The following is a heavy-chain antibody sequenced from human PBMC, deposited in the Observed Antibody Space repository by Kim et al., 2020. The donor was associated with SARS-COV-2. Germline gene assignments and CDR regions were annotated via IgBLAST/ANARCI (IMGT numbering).Heavy chain of an antibody. CDR3: ASGGWYSDY. CDR2: ICSSRNT. Sequence: ICSSRNTNYNSSLESRVTISVDTSKNQFSLKLSSVTAADTAVYYCASGGWYSDYWGQGTLVTVS. D-gene: IGHD6-19*01. V-gene: IGHV4-59*09. J-gene: IGHJ4*02.